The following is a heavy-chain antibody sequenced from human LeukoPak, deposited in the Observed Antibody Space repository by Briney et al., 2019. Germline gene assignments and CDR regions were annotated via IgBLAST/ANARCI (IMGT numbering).Heavy chain of an antibody. CDR3: ARAGHKDIVVVVAEENWFDP. Sequence: GGSLRLSCAASGFTFSSYSMNWVRQAPGKGLEWVSSISSSSSYIYYADSVRGRFTISRDNAKNSLYLQMNSLRAEDTAVYYCARAGHKDIVVVVAEENWFDPWGQGTLVTVSS. V-gene: IGHV3-21*01. D-gene: IGHD2-15*01. CDR2: ISSSSSYI. CDR1: GFTFSSYS. J-gene: IGHJ5*02.